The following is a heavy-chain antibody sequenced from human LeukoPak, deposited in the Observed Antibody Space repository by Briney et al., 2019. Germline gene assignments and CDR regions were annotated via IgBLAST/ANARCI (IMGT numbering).Heavy chain of an antibody. J-gene: IGHJ5*02. Sequence: GGSLRLSCAASGFTFSNAWMSWVRQAPGKGLEWVGRIKSKTDGGTTDYAAPVKGRFTISRDDSKNTLYLQMNSLKTDDTAVYYCTTELYCGGDCYPGAWGQGTLVTVSS. CDR1: GFTFSNAW. CDR3: TTELYCGGDCYPGA. V-gene: IGHV3-15*01. D-gene: IGHD2-21*02. CDR2: IKSKTDGGTT.